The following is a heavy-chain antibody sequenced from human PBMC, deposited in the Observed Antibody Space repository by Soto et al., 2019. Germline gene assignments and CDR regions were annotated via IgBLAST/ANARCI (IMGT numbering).Heavy chain of an antibody. D-gene: IGHD3-22*01. Sequence: QVQLVQSGAEVKKPGSSVKVSCKASGGTFSSYAISWVRQAPGQGLEWMGGIIPIFGTANYAQKFQGRITITADESTSIAYMELSSLRSEDTAVYYCARVGEMYDSSGLDIWGQGTMVTVSS. CDR1: GGTFSSYA. CDR3: ARVGEMYDSSGLDI. J-gene: IGHJ3*02. CDR2: IIPIFGTA. V-gene: IGHV1-69*01.